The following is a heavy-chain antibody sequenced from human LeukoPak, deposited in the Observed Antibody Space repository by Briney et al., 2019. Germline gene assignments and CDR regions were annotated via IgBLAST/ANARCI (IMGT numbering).Heavy chain of an antibody. CDR3: ARDPYSGFDKRVYYFDY. CDR2: ISSRSSYI. J-gene: IGHJ4*02. D-gene: IGHD5-12*01. Sequence: TGGSLRVSCAASGFTLSSYSMNWVRQAPGKGLEWVSPISSRSSYIYYADSVKGRFTISRDNAKNSLYLQMNSLRAEDTAVYYCARDPYSGFDKRVYYFDYWGQGTLVTVSS. V-gene: IGHV3-21*06. CDR1: GFTLSSYS.